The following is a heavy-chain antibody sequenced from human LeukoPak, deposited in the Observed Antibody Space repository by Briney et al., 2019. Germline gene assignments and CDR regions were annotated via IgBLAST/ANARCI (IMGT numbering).Heavy chain of an antibody. CDR1: GYTFTSYG. D-gene: IGHD3-22*01. V-gene: IGHV1-18*01. CDR3: ARDLPTRDYYDSSGYYRY. Sequence: GASVKVSCKASGYTFTSYGISWVRQAPGQGLEWMGWFGAYNGNTNYAQKLQGRVTMTTDTSTSTAYMELRSLRSDDTAVYYCARDLPTRDYYDSSGYYRYWGQGTLVTVSS. J-gene: IGHJ4*02. CDR2: FGAYNGNT.